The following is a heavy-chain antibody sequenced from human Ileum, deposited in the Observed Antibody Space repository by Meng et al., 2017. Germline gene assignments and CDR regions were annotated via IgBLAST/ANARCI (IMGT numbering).Heavy chain of an antibody. CDR1: GFTFSSYG. V-gene: IGHV3-33*01. J-gene: IGHJ3*02. Sequence: GESLKISCAASGFTFSSYGMHWVRQAPGKGLEWVAVIWYDGSNKYYADSVKGRFTISRDNSKNTLYLQMNSLRAEDTAVYYCARDMGSSGYSRPHIWGQGTMVTVSS. CDR3: ARDMGSSGYSRPHI. D-gene: IGHD3-22*01. CDR2: IWYDGSNK.